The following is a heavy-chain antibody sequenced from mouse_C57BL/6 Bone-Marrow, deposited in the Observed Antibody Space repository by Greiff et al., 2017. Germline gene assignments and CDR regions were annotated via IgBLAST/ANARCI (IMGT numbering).Heavy chain of an antibody. J-gene: IGHJ3*01. D-gene: IGHD1-1*01. CDR1: GYTFTSYW. CDR3: ARDYGSSYSFAY. V-gene: IGHV1-64*01. Sequence: QVQLQQPGAELVKPGASVKLSCKASGYTFTSYWMHWVKQRPGQGLEWIGMIHPNRGSTNYNEKFKSKATLTVDKSSSTAYMQLSSLTSEDSAVYYCARDYGSSYSFAYWGQGTLVTVSA. CDR2: IHPNRGST.